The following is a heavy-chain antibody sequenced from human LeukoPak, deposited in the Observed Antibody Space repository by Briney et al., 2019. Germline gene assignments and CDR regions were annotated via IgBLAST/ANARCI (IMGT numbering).Heavy chain of an antibody. Sequence: ASVKVSCKASAYTFTSYAMNWVRQAPGQGLEWMGWINTNTGNPTYAQGFTGRFVFSLDTSVSTAYLQISSLKAEDTAVYYCAREYGSGIYYYYGMDVWGQGTTVTVSS. CDR3: AREYGSGIYYYYGMDV. J-gene: IGHJ6*02. CDR2: INTNTGNP. CDR1: AYTFTSYA. V-gene: IGHV7-4-1*02. D-gene: IGHD3-10*01.